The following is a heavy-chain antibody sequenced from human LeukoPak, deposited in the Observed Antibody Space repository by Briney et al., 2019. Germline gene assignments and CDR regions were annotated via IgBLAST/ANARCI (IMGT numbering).Heavy chain of an antibody. Sequence: ASVNVSCKVSGYTLTELSMHWVRQAPGKGLEWMGGFDPEDGETIYAQKFQGRVTMTEDTSTDTAYMELSSLRSEDTAVYYCATLKPYSSSWPLGYWGQGTLVTVSS. V-gene: IGHV1-24*01. CDR1: GYTLTELS. CDR2: FDPEDGET. D-gene: IGHD6-13*01. CDR3: ATLKPYSSSWPLGY. J-gene: IGHJ4*02.